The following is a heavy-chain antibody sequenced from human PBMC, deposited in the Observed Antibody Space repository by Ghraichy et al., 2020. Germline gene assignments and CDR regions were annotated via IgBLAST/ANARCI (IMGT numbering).Heavy chain of an antibody. V-gene: IGHV3-9*01. CDR2: ISWNSNYL. CDR1: GFTFDDYA. D-gene: IGHD3-16*01. J-gene: IGHJ6*02. CDR3: AKDMSADLGEGDYYAMDV. Sequence: GGSLRLSCAASGFTFDDYAMHWVRQAPGKGLEWVSGISWNSNYLGYAASVKGRFTISRDNAKNSLFLQMNSLRAEDTALYYCAKDMSADLGEGDYYAMDVWGQGTTVTVSS.